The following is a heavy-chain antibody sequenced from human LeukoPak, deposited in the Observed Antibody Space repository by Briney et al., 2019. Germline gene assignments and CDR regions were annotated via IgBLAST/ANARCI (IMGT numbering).Heavy chain of an antibody. CDR1: GYTFTGYY. CDR3: ALSYQLLSLRAFDI. V-gene: IGHV1-2*04. CDR2: INPNSGGT. D-gene: IGHD2-2*01. Sequence: ASVKVSCKASGYTFTGYYMHWVRQAPGQGLEWMGWINPNSGGTNYAQKFQGWVTMTRDTSISTAYMELSRLRSGDAAVYYCALSYQLLSLRAFDIWGQGTMVTVSS. J-gene: IGHJ3*02.